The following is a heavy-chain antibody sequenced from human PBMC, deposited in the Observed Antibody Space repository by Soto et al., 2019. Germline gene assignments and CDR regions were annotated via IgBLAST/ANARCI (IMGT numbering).Heavy chain of an antibody. D-gene: IGHD4-4*01. CDR3: ARAPTDYSHDY. J-gene: IGHJ4*02. CDR2: VYYSGST. Sequence: QLQLQESGPGLVKPSETLSLTCTVSGGSIITTTYYWGWLRQPPGKGLEWIGSVYYSGSTYYNPSLKSRVTISVDTSMNQFSLMLSSVTAADTAVYSCARAPTDYSHDYWGLGNLVTVSS. CDR1: GGSIITTTYY. V-gene: IGHV4-39*01.